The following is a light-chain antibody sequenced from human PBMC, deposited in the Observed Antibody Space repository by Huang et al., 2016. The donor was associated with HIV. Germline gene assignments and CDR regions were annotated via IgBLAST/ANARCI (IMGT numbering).Light chain of an antibody. CDR2: GAS. V-gene: IGKV3-15*01. J-gene: IGKJ5*01. CDR1: QSVSSN. CDR3: QQYNNWPPT. Sequence: EIVMTQSPATLSVSPGERATLSCRASQSVSSNLAWYQQKAGQAPRLLIYGASTRATGIPASFSGSGSGTEFTLTISSLQSEDFAVYFCQQYNNWPPTFGRGTRLEIK.